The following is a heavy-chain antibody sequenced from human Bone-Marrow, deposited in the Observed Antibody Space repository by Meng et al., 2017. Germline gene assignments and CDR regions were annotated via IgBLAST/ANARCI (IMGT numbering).Heavy chain of an antibody. Sequence: SVKVSCKASGYTFTSLSINWMRQAPGQGLEWMGGIIPIFGTANYAQKFQGRVTITADKSTSTAYMELSSLRSEDTAVYYCARVGYYYDSSGYYYWGQGTLVTVSS. V-gene: IGHV1-69*06. CDR1: GYTFTSLS. J-gene: IGHJ4*02. CDR3: ARVGYYYDSSGYYY. CDR2: IIPIFGTA. D-gene: IGHD3-22*01.